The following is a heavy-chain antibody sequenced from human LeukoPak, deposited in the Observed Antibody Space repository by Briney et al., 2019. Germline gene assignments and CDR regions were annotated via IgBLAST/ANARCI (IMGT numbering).Heavy chain of an antibody. J-gene: IGHJ4*02. Sequence: PGGSLRLSCAASGFTFSNAWMSWVRQAPGKGLEWVGRIKSKTDGGTTDYAAPVKGRFTISRDDSKNTLYLQMNSLRAEDTAVYYCAKRVQLQEFDYWGQGTLVTVSS. V-gene: IGHV3-15*01. CDR1: GFTFSNAW. CDR3: AKRVQLQEFDY. D-gene: IGHD5-18*01. CDR2: IKSKTDGGTT.